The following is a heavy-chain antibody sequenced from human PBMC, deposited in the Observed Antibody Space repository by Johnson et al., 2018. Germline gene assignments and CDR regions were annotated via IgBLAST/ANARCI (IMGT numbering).Heavy chain of an antibody. D-gene: IGHD3-22*01. CDR3: TRIVKRKMVSYYNYDLDV. CDR2: IYYSGTT. V-gene: IGHV4-39*01. J-gene: IGHJ6*02. Sequence: QVQLQESGPGLVKASETLSLTCTVSGDSILSYDYYWGWIRQSPGKGLEWLGTIYYSGTTYYSPSLKSRVTIFVDTSRNQFSLDLRSVTAADTALYYFTRIVKRKMVSYYNYDLDVWGQGTTVAVSS. CDR1: GDSILSYDYY.